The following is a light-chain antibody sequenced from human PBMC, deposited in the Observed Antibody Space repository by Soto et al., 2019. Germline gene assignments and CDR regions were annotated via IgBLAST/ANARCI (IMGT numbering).Light chain of an antibody. Sequence: EIVMTQSPATVPVSPGERVTLSCRASRSVSTNLAWYQQKPGQAPRLLIYSAFTRATGIPARFSGSASGTEFTLTISSLQSEDFAIYYCQQYNNWPRTFGQGTTVDIK. J-gene: IGKJ1*01. CDR3: QQYNNWPRT. CDR2: SAF. CDR1: RSVSTN. V-gene: IGKV3-15*01.